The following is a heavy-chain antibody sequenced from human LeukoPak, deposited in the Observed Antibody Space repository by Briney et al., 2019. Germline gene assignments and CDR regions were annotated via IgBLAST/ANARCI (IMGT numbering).Heavy chain of an antibody. CDR3: ARVARTTRYYFDY. CDR1: GYTFTSYG. V-gene: IGHV1-69*13. D-gene: IGHD4-17*01. Sequence: SVKVSCKASGYTFTSYGISWVRQAPGQGLEWMGGIIPIFGTANYAQKFQGRVTITADESTSTAYMELSSLRSEDTAVYYCARVARTTRYYFDYWGQGTLVTVSS. J-gene: IGHJ4*02. CDR2: IIPIFGTA.